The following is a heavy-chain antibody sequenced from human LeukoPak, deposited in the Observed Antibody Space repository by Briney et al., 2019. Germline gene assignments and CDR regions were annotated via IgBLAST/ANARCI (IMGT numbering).Heavy chain of an antibody. CDR1: GGSISSDYW. J-gene: IGHJ4*01. CDR2: IYHSWRT. V-gene: IGHV4-4*02. Sequence: PSETLSLTCAVSGGSISSDYWWSWVRQPPGKGLEWIGEIYHSWRTNFNPSIKSRVTISLDKSNNHFSLILSSVTAADTAVYYCARASRDYYDSTGLLDYWGQGALVTVSS. D-gene: IGHD3-22*01. CDR3: ARASRDYYDSTGLLDY.